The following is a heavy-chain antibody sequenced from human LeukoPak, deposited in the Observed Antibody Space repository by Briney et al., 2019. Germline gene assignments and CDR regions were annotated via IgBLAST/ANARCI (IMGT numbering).Heavy chain of an antibody. CDR2: ISGSGGST. CDR1: GFTFSSYA. CDR3: AKEAAHYYDSSGYYPLFDY. J-gene: IGHJ4*02. V-gene: IGHV3-23*01. D-gene: IGHD3-22*01. Sequence: GRSLRLSCAASGFTFSSYAMSWVRQAPGKGLEWVSAISGSGGSTYYADSVKGRFTISRDNSKNTLYLQMNSLRAEDTAVYYCAKEAAHYYDSSGYYPLFDYWGQGTLVTVSS.